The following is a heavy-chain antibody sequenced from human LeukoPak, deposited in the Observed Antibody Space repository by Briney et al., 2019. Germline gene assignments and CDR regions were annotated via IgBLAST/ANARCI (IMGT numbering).Heavy chain of an antibody. CDR3: ARGTHGSSTSCYDQFDY. J-gene: IGHJ4*02. V-gene: IGHV3-53*01. Sequence: GGTLRLSCAASGFTVSSIYLNWLRQAPGKGLEGVSVIYSGGSTYYADSVKGRFIISRDNSKNTLYLQMNSLRAEDTALYYCARGTHGSSTSCYDQFDYWGQGTLVTVCS. D-gene: IGHD2-2*01. CDR2: IYSGGST. CDR1: GFTVSSIY.